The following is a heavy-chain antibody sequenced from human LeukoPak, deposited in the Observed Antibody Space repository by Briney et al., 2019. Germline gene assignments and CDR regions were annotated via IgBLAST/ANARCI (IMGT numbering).Heavy chain of an antibody. CDR3: AREAGGGVVPAAITN. V-gene: IGHV4-34*01. Sequence: SETLSLTCAVYGGSFSGYYWSWIRQPPGKGLEWIGEINHSGSTNYNPSLKSRVTISVDTSKNQFSLKLSSVTAADTAVYYCAREAGGGVVPAAITNWGQGTLVTVSS. CDR2: INHSGST. CDR1: GGSFSGYY. J-gene: IGHJ4*02. D-gene: IGHD2-2*02.